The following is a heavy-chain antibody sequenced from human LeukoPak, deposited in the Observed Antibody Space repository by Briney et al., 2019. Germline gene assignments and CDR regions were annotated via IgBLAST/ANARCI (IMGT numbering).Heavy chain of an antibody. CDR2: IIPIFGTA. D-gene: IGHD3-3*01. J-gene: IGHJ6*03. CDR1: GGTFSSYA. CDR3: ASGPHLEWLTPPRYYYYMDV. V-gene: IGHV1-69*05. Sequence: VASVKVSCKASGGTFSSYATSWVRQAPGQGLEWMGGIIPIFGTANYAQKFQGRVTITTDESTSTAYMELSSLRSEDTAVYYCASGPHLEWLTPPRYYYYMDVWGKGTTVTVSS.